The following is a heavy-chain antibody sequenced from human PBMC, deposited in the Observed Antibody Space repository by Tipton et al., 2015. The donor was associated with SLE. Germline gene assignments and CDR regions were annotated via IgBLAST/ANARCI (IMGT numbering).Heavy chain of an antibody. CDR1: GGPISSGSYY. D-gene: IGHD1-26*01. V-gene: IGHV4-61*02. Sequence: TLSLTCTVSGGPISSGSYYWSWIRQPAGKGLEWIGCIFSSGSTNYNPTLKSRVTMSVDTYDNQFYLKVRSVTAADTAVYYCTRGIVGATAPEYWGRGTLVTVSS. CDR3: TRGIVGATAPEY. J-gene: IGHJ4*02. CDR2: IFSSGST.